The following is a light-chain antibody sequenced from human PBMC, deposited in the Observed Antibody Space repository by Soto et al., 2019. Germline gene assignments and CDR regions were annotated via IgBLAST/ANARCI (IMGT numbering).Light chain of an antibody. CDR3: QTWGSGIHGI. CDR1: GGHSNYA. J-gene: IGLJ2*01. CDR2: VDSDGSH. Sequence: QLVLTQSPSASASLGASVNLTCTLSGGHSNYAIAWHQQKPEKAPRFLMKVDSDGSHTKGDGIPDRFSGSISGAERYLTISSLQSEDEADYYCQTWGSGIHGIFGGGTKLTVL. V-gene: IGLV4-69*01.